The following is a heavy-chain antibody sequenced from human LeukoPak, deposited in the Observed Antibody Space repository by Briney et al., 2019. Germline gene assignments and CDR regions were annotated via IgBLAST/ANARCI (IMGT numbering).Heavy chain of an antibody. CDR2: ISSSSYI. V-gene: IGHV3-21*01. D-gene: IGHD3-22*01. J-gene: IGHJ4*02. Sequence: PGGSLRLSCAASGFTFSSYSMNWVRQAPGKGLEWVSSISSSSYIYYADSVKGRFTISRDNAKNSLYLQMNSLRAEDTAVYYCARESSGYYRTNSGDYWGQGTLVTVSS. CDR3: ARESSGYYRTNSGDY. CDR1: GFTFSSYS.